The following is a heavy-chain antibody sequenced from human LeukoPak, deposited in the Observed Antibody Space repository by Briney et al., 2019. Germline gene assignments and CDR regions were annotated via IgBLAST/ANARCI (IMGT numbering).Heavy chain of an antibody. CDR1: GFTFSSYA. D-gene: IGHD3-10*01. V-gene: IGHV3-23*01. J-gene: IGHJ4*02. CDR3: AKRPTTTYYYGSGSYYPFDY. Sequence: PGGSLRLSCAASGFTFSSYAMSWVRQAPGKGLEWVSAISGSGGSTYYADSVKGRFTISRDNSKNTLYLQMNSLGAEDTAVYYCAKRPTTTYYYGSGSYYPFDYWGQGTLVTVSS. CDR2: ISGSGGST.